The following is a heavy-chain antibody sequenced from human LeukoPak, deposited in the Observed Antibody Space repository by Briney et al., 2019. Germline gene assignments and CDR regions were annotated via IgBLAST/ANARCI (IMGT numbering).Heavy chain of an antibody. Sequence: SETLSLTCTVSGGSISSYYWSWIRQPPGKGLERIGYIYYSGRTDYNPSLKSRVTISVDTSKNQFSLKLSSVTAADTAVYYCASRDRRFGELTAFDYWGQGTLVTVSS. CDR3: ASRDRRFGELTAFDY. J-gene: IGHJ4*02. CDR1: GGSISSYY. V-gene: IGHV4-59*01. CDR2: IYYSGRT. D-gene: IGHD3-10*01.